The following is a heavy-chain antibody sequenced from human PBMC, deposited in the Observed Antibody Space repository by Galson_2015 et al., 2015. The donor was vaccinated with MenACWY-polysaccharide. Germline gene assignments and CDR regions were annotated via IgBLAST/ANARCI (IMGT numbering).Heavy chain of an antibody. CDR3: ARDLGYSYGYSDY. CDR1: GGTFSSYA. CDR2: IIPILGIA. J-gene: IGHJ4*02. Sequence: SCKASGGTFSSYAISWVRQAPGQGLEWMGRIIPILGIANYAQKFQGRVTITADKSTSTAYMELSSLRSEDTAVYYCARDLGYSYGYSDYWGQGTLVTVSS. V-gene: IGHV1-69*04. D-gene: IGHD5-18*01.